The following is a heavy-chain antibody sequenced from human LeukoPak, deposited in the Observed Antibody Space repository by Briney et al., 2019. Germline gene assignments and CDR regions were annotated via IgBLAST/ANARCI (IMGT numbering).Heavy chain of an antibody. CDR1: GFTFSSYA. Sequence: GGSLRLSCAASGFTFSSYAMSWVRQAPGKGLEWVSTVIRGGGSTYYADSVKGRFTISRDNSKDTLYLQMNSLRVEDSAVFYCTRDHPDCRGTSCLLFDSWGQGTLVTVSS. D-gene: IGHD2-2*01. J-gene: IGHJ4*02. CDR3: TRDHPDCRGTSCLLFDS. V-gene: IGHV3-23*01. CDR2: VIRGGGST.